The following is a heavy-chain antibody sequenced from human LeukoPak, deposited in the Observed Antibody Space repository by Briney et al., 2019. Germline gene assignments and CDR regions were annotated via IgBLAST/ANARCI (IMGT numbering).Heavy chain of an antibody. D-gene: IGHD2-15*01. J-gene: IGHJ4*02. CDR1: GFIFSSYE. V-gene: IGHV3-48*03. Sequence: GGSLRLSCAASGFIFSSYEMKWVRQAPGKGLEWVSYISSSGSTVLYADSVEGRFTISRENSKNTLYLQMNSLRPEHTAVYYCAKDAAYSFDYWGQGTLVTVSS. CDR2: ISSSGSTV. CDR3: AKDAAYSFDY.